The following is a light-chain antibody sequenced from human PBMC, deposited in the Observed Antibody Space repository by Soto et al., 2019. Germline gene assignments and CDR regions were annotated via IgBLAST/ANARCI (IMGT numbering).Light chain of an antibody. V-gene: IGKV3-11*01. J-gene: IGKJ4*01. CDR1: QSVTSY. CDR2: DVS. CDR3: QHRAKWPLT. Sequence: EIVLTQSPATLSLSPGERATVSCRASQSVTSYLAWYQQKPGQAPRLLIYDVSNRATGVPARFSGSGSGTAFTLTISSLEPEDFAVYFCQHRAKWPLTFGGGTRVEI.